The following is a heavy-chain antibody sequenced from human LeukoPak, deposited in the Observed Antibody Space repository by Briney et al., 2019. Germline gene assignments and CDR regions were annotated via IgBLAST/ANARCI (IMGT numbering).Heavy chain of an antibody. CDR1: GFTFSDHY. V-gene: IGHV3-72*01. Sequence: PGGSLRLSCAASGFTFSDHYMDWVRQAPGKRLEWVGRTRNKANSYTTEYAASVKGRFTISRDDSKNSLYLQMNSLKTEDTAVYYCASASLGYCSGGSCPRAFDIWGQGTMVTVSS. D-gene: IGHD2-15*01. CDR2: TRNKANSYTT. J-gene: IGHJ3*02. CDR3: ASASLGYCSGGSCPRAFDI.